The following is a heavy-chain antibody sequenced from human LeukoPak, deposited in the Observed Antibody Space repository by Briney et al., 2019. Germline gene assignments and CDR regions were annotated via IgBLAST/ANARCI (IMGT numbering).Heavy chain of an antibody. D-gene: IGHD6-19*01. CDR3: ARPRESLDSSGWYVHYFDY. CDR2: IYPGDSDT. Sequence: GESLKISCKGSGYSFTSYWIGWVRKMPGKGLEWMEIIYPGDSDTRYSPSFQGQVTISADKSISTAYLQWSSLKASDTAMYYCARPRESLDSSGWYVHYFDYWGQGTLVTVSS. J-gene: IGHJ4*02. V-gene: IGHV5-51*01. CDR1: GYSFTSYW.